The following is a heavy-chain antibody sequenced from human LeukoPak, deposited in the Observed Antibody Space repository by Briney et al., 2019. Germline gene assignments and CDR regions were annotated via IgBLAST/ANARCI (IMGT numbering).Heavy chain of an antibody. J-gene: IGHJ4*02. V-gene: IGHV3-30*18. CDR2: ISYDGSNK. Sequence: GGSLRLSCAASGFTFSSYGMHWVRQAPGKGLEWVAVISYDGSNKYYADSVKGRFTISRDNSKNTLYLQMNSLRPEDTCVYYCAKDATAFDFWSGYYPENWGQGTLVIVSS. D-gene: IGHD3-3*01. CDR3: AKDATAFDFWSGYYPEN. CDR1: GFTFSSYG.